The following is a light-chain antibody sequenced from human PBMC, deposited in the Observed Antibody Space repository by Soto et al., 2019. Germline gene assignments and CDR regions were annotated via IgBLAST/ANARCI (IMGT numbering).Light chain of an antibody. V-gene: IGKV3-20*01. CDR2: GAS. CDR1: QSVSTS. Sequence: EIVLTQSPATLSVSPGERATLSCRASQSVSTSLAWYQQKPGQTPRLLIYGASIRATAVPARFSGSGSGTDFTLTISRLVPEDFAVYYCQQYGDSPVTFGQGTKVEIK. J-gene: IGKJ1*01. CDR3: QQYGDSPVT.